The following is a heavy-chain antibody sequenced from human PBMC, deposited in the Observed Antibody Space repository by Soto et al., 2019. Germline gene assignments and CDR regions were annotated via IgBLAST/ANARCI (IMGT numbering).Heavy chain of an antibody. Sequence: LRLSCEASGFIFSNAEMNWVRQAPGKGLEWVAHISNTGSTVFFADSVKGRFTIPRDNTKNSVYLQMNSLRAGDTAVYYCARAGSESRGYYFFDSWGQGAQVTVSS. CDR1: GFIFSNAE. D-gene: IGHD3-22*01. V-gene: IGHV3-48*03. CDR3: ARAGSESRGYYFFDS. CDR2: ISNTGSTV. J-gene: IGHJ4*02.